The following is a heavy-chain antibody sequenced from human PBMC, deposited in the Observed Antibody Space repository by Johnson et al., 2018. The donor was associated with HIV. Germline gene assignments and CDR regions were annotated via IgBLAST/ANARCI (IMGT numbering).Heavy chain of an antibody. V-gene: IGHV3-30*04. CDR3: AARGLWTYDAFDI. J-gene: IGHJ3*02. D-gene: IGHD4/OR15-4a*01. CDR1: GFTFSSYA. CDR2: ISYDGSNK. Sequence: QVQLVESGGGVVQPGRSLRLSCAASGFTFSSYAMHWVRQAPGKGLEWVAVISYDGSNKYYADSVKGRFTISRDNSKNTLYLQMNSLRTEDTAVYYWAARGLWTYDAFDIWGQGTMVTVSS.